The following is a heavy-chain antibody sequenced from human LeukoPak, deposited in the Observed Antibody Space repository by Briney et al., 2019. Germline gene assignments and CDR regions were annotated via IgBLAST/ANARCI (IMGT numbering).Heavy chain of an antibody. J-gene: IGHJ4*02. Sequence: GGSLRLSCAASGFTFSGSAAHWVRQASGKGLEWVGRIRSRANSYVTAYAASVTGRFTISRDNAKNSLYLQMNSLRAEDTAVYYCARHDILTGYLTWDFDYWGQGTLVTVSS. CDR1: GFTFSGSA. CDR2: IRSRANSYVT. D-gene: IGHD3-9*01. V-gene: IGHV3-73*01. CDR3: ARHDILTGYLTWDFDY.